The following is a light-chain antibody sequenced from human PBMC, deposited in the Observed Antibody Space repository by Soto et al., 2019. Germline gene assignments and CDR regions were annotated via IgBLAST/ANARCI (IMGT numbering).Light chain of an antibody. Sequence: MTQSPATLSASVGDRVTITCRASQSISSYLNWYQQKPGKAPKLLIYAASSLQSGVPSRFSGSGSGTDFTLTISSLQPEDFATYYCQQSSTFGQGTKVEIK. J-gene: IGKJ1*01. V-gene: IGKV1-39*01. CDR3: QQSST. CDR2: AAS. CDR1: QSISSY.